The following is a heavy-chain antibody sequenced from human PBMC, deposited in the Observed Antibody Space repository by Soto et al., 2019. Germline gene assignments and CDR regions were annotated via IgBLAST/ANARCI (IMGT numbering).Heavy chain of an antibody. CDR2: INPNSGGT. V-gene: IGHV1-2*02. CDR3: ARTGGGYCSSTSCREPFDY. CDR1: GYTFTGYY. J-gene: IGHJ4*02. Sequence: ASVKVSCKASGYTFTGYYMHWVRQAPGQGLEWMGWINPNSGGTNYAQKFQGRVTMTRDTSISTAYMELSRLRPDDTAVYYCARTGGGYCSSTSCREPFDYWGQGTLVTVSS. D-gene: IGHD2-2*01.